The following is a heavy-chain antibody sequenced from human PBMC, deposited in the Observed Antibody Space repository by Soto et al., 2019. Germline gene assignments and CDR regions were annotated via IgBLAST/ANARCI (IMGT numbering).Heavy chain of an antibody. D-gene: IGHD3-10*02. CDR1: GFTFINYA. CDR3: VRDLYRSATMPCLDH. J-gene: IGHJ4*02. V-gene: IGHV3-23*01. CDR2: ISDTGGDS. Sequence: GSLRLSCEASGFTFINYAMSWVRQAPGKGLEWVASISDTGGDSYYADSMDGRFTISXXXXXXXXXXXXXXXXXXXXXXXYCVRDLYRSATMPCLDHWGQGTLVXVSX.